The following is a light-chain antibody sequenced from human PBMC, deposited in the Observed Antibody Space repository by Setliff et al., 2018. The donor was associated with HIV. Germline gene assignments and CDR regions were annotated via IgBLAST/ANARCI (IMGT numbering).Light chain of an antibody. Sequence: QSALTQPASVSGSPGQSITISCTGTSSDIGGYKSVSWYQQHPGKAPKLMIYDVSNRPSGVSNRFSGSKSGNTASLTISGLQAEDEADYYCCSLTSTRSYVFGTGTKVTV. CDR2: DVS. CDR1: SSDIGGYKS. J-gene: IGLJ1*01. CDR3: CSLTSTRSYV. V-gene: IGLV2-14*03.